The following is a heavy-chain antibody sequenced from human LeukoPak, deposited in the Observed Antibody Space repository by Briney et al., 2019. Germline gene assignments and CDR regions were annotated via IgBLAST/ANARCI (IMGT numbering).Heavy chain of an antibody. CDR1: GFTFSSYA. CDR3: AKGKGISGRVYWYFDL. Sequence: GGSLRLSCAASGFTFSSYAMSWVRQAPGKGLEWVSAISGSGGSTYYADSVKGRFTISRDNSKNTLYLQMNSLRAEDTAVYYCAKGKGISGRVYWYFDLWGRGTLVTVSS. V-gene: IGHV3-23*01. J-gene: IGHJ2*01. CDR2: ISGSGGST. D-gene: IGHD6-19*01.